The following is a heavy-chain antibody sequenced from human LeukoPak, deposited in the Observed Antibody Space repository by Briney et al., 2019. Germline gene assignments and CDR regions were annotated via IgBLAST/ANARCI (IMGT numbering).Heavy chain of an antibody. CDR1: GGSMRNYY. CDR3: ASVNGDYPYYFDY. V-gene: IGHV4-59*12. D-gene: IGHD4-17*01. Sequence: SETLSLTCTVSGGSMRNYYWSWLRQSPGKGLEWIGSIYYNGDTYYNPSLKSRVTISLDTSENHFSLKLNSVTAADTAVYYCASVNGDYPYYFDYWGQGTLVTVSS. J-gene: IGHJ4*02. CDR2: IYYNGDT.